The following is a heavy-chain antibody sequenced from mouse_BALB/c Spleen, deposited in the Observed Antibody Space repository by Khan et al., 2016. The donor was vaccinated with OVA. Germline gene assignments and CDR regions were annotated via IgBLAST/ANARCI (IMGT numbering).Heavy chain of an antibody. CDR3: AKNYSYDVDFDY. CDR1: GYTFTSYV. D-gene: IGHD2-12*01. J-gene: IGHJ2*01. CDR2: IYPYNDDN. V-gene: IGHV1S136*01. Sequence: VQLQQSGPELVKPGASVKMSCKASGYTFTSYVMHWLRQKPGQGLEWIGYIYPYNDDNKYNEKFKGKATLTSAKSSSTAYMELGSLTSEDSAVYYCAKNYSYDVDFDYWGQGTTLTVSS.